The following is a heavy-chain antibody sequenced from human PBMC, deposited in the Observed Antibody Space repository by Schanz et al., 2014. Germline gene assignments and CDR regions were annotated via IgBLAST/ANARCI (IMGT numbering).Heavy chain of an antibody. CDR1: GFTFSTSA. CDR2: ILGLASTT. Sequence: EVQLLESGGGLVQPGGSLRLSCAASGFTFSTSAMSWVRQVPGKGLEWVSAILGLASTTYYADSVRGRFAISSDSSKNTLYLQMSTLRADDTAVYYYAKAADWPVTRFDPWGQGTLXTVSS. J-gene: IGHJ5*02. V-gene: IGHV3-23*01. CDR3: AKAADWPVTRFDP. D-gene: IGHD3-9*01.